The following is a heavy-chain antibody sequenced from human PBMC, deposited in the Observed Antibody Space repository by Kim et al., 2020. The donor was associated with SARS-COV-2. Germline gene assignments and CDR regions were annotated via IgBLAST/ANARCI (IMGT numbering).Heavy chain of an antibody. D-gene: IGHD1-20*01. V-gene: IGHV1-69*13. J-gene: IGHJ4*02. Sequence: SVKVSCKASGGTFSSYAISWVRQAPGQGLEWMGGIIPIFGTANYAQKFQGRVTITADESTSTAYMELSSLRSEDTAVYYCARGGYNWNDPLPDYWGQGTLVTVSS. CDR1: GGTFSSYA. CDR3: ARGGYNWNDPLPDY. CDR2: IIPIFGTA.